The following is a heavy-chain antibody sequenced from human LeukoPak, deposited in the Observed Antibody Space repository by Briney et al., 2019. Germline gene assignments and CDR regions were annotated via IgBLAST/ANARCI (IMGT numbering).Heavy chain of an antibody. V-gene: IGHV4-34*01. CDR3: ASNYYDSSGYSGY. CDR2: INHSGST. CDR1: GGSFSGYY. D-gene: IGHD3-22*01. Sequence: SETLSLTCAVYGGSFSGYYWSWIRQPPGKGLEWIGEINHSGSTNYNPSLKSRVTISVDTSKNQFSLKLSSVTAADTAVYYCASNYYDSSGYSGYWGQGTLVTVSS. J-gene: IGHJ4*02.